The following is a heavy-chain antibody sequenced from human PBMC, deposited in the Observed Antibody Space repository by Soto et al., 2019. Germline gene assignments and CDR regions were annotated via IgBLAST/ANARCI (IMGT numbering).Heavy chain of an antibody. CDR3: ARGLTVAGYYFDY. V-gene: IGHV4-59*01. CDR2: TYYSGHT. CDR1: RGSLSGSY. Sequence: SETLSLTCTVSRGSLSGSYWSCIRQPPGKGLEWIGYTYYSGHTSYNPSLRSRVTISIDTSKSQFSLKLSSVTVADTAVYYCARGLTVAGYYFDYWGQGALVTVSS. D-gene: IGHD6-19*01. J-gene: IGHJ4*02.